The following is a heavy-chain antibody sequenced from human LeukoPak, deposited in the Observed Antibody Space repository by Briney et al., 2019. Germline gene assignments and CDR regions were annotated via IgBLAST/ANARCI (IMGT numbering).Heavy chain of an antibody. CDR1: GFTFSDYT. Sequence: GGSLRLSCAASGFTFSDYTMNWVRQAPGKGLEWVSVIYSGGSTYYADSVKGRFTISRDNSKNTLYLQMNSLRAEDTAVYYCARDFPNSSGFKGYGMDVWGQGTTVTVSS. D-gene: IGHD3-22*01. CDR2: IYSGGST. CDR3: ARDFPNSSGFKGYGMDV. J-gene: IGHJ6*02. V-gene: IGHV3-53*01.